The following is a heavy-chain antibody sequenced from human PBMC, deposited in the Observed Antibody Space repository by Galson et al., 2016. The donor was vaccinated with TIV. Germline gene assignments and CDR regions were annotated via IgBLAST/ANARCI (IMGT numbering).Heavy chain of an antibody. CDR2: INPNGGDT. CDR3: ARDLMTSVTTPFDF. CDR1: GYPFAGQY. J-gene: IGHJ4*01. D-gene: IGHD4-17*01. V-gene: IGHV1-2*02. Sequence: SVKVSCKASGYPFAGQYLHWVRQAPGQGLEWMGWINPNGGDTNYAQKFQNRVTMTRDTSISTAYMELSSLRSDDTAVYYCARDLMTSVTTPFDFWGQGTLVTVPS.